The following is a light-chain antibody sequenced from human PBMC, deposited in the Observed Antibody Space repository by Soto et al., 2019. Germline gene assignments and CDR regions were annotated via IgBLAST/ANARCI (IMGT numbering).Light chain of an antibody. CDR1: HAVSISY. J-gene: IGKJ1*01. CDR2: SAS. Sequence: ELFVTRSPFALSWSPGERSTVSCRVGHAVSISYLAWYQQKPGQAPRLLIYSASSRATGVPTRFSGSGSGAEYTTTISRMEPEDYEVSSCQKYRYSFCKFGQGTKV. CDR3: QKYRYSFCK. V-gene: IGKV3-20*01.